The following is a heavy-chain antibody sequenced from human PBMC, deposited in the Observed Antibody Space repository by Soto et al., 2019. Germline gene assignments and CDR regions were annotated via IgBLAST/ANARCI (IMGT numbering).Heavy chain of an antibody. CDR1: GCIFRSDG. Sequence: PGGSLRLCCAASGCIFRSDGIHWGRLAPGKGLEWVAVIWYDGSNKYYADSVKGRFTISRDNSKNTLYLQMNSLRAEDTAVYYCARVRVTAMVTDAFDISGKGTMVTGS. V-gene: IGHV3-33*01. CDR2: IWYDGSNK. CDR3: ARVRVTAMVTDAFDI. J-gene: IGHJ3*02. D-gene: IGHD5-18*01.